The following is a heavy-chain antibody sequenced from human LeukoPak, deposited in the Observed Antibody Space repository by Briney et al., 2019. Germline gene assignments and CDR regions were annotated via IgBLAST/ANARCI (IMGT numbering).Heavy chain of an antibody. V-gene: IGHV1-2*04. CDR2: INPNSGGT. Sequence: ASVKVSCKASGYTFTGYYMHWVRQAPGQGLEWMGWINPNSGGTNYAQKFQGWVTMTRDTSISTAYMELSRLRSDDTAVYYCARFYDSSGPPYFDYWGQGTLVTVSS. CDR3: ARFYDSSGPPYFDY. J-gene: IGHJ4*02. CDR1: GYTFTGYY. D-gene: IGHD3-22*01.